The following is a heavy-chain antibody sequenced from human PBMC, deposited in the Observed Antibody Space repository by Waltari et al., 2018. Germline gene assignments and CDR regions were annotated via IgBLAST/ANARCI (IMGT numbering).Heavy chain of an antibody. V-gene: IGHV4-34*01. CDR3: ARRGHSSYYYYYMDV. Sequence: QVQLQQWGAGLSKPSETLSLTCAVYGGTFRNNYWSWIRQSPGKGLEWIGEINPSGSTNYNPSLKSRVTISGDTSKNQFSLELSSVSAADTAVYYCARRGHSSYYYYYMDVWGKGTTVTVSS. D-gene: IGHD5-18*01. J-gene: IGHJ6*03. CDR1: GGTFRNNY. CDR2: INPSGST.